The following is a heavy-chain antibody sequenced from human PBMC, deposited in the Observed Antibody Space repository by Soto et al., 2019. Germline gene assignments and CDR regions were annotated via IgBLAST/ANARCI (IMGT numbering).Heavy chain of an antibody. J-gene: IGHJ5*02. Sequence: EVPLVESGGGLVQPGRSLRLSCAASGFTFDDYAMHWVRQAPGKGLEWVSGISWNSGSIGYADSVKGRLSISRDNAKNSLYLQMNSLRAEDTALYYCAKDIVNGGWWQSGWFDPWGQVTLVTVSS. CDR1: GFTFDDYA. CDR2: ISWNSGSI. D-gene: IGHD2-15*01. V-gene: IGHV3-9*01. CDR3: AKDIVNGGWWQSGWFDP.